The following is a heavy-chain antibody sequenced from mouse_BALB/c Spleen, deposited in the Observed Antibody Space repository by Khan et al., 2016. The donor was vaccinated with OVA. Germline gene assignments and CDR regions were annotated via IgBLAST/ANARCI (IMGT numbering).Heavy chain of an antibody. V-gene: IGHV1S137*01. CDR2: ISTYNGNT. CDR1: GYTFTDYA. J-gene: IGHJ3*01. Sequence: QVQLQQSGPEVVRPGVSVKISCKGSGYTFTDYAMHWVKQSHAKSLEWMGGISTYNGNTTYKQKFKGKATMTVDKSSSTAYMQLNRLTTEDSAISYCSTDWASWFAYWGQGTLVTVSA. D-gene: IGHD4-1*01. CDR3: STDWASWFAY.